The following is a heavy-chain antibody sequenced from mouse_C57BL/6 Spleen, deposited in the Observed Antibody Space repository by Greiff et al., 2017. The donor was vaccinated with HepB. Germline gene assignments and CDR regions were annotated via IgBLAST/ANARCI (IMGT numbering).Heavy chain of an antibody. CDR3: ARDGGCGSSYWYFDV. Sequence: VQRVESGGGLVQSGRSLRLSCATSGFTFSDFYMEWVRQAPGKGLEWIAASRNKANDYTTEYSASVKGRFIVSRDTSQSILYLQMNALRAEDTAIYYCARDGGCGSSYWYFDVWGTGTTVTVSS. D-gene: IGHD1-1*01. CDR1: GFTFSDFY. CDR2: SRNKANDYTT. V-gene: IGHV7-1*01. J-gene: IGHJ1*03.